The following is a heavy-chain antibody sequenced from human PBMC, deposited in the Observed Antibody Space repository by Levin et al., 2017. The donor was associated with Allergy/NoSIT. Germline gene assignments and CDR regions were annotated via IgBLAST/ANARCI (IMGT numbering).Heavy chain of an antibody. CDR3: AKLTNYDYVWGSYTDY. CDR1: GFTFSSYA. D-gene: IGHD3-16*01. Sequence: PGGSLRLSCAASGFTFSSYAMSWVRQAPGKGLEWVSAISGSGGSTYYADSVKGRFTISRDNSKNTLYLQMNSLRAEDTAVYYCAKLTNYDYVWGSYTDYWGQGTLVTVSS. J-gene: IGHJ4*02. CDR2: ISGSGGST. V-gene: IGHV3-23*01.